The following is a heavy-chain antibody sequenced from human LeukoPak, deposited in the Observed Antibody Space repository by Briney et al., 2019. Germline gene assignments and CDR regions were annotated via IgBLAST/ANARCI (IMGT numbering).Heavy chain of an antibody. CDR1: GYTFTSYG. V-gene: IGHV1-18*01. D-gene: IGHD3-3*01. J-gene: IGHJ4*02. CDR3: ARAAKFLEWLPPSDY. CDR2: ISAYNGNT. Sequence: ASVKVSCKASGYTFTSYGISWVRQAPGQGLEWMGWISAYNGNTNYAQKLQGRVTMTTDTSTSTAYTELRSLRSDDTAVYYCARAAKFLEWLPPSDYWGQGTLVTVSS.